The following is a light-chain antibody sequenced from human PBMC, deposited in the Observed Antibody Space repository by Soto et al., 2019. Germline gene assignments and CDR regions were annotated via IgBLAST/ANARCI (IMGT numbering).Light chain of an antibody. CDR3: SSFTSSITYV. J-gene: IGLJ1*01. V-gene: IGLV2-14*01. CDR1: SSDVGGYNS. Sequence: QSVLSHPASASWSPGQSITISCTGTSSDVGGYNSVSWYRQDPGKAPKLMIYDVTNRPSGVSNRFSGSKSGNTASLTISGLQAEEQADYYCSSFTSSITYVFGTGTKVTVL. CDR2: DVT.